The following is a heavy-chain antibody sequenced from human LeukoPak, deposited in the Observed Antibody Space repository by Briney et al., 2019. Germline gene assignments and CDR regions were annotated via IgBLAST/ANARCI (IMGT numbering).Heavy chain of an antibody. D-gene: IGHD3-22*01. CDR1: GFTFSNAW. J-gene: IGHJ4*02. CDR3: TTGNYDSSGYCDY. CDR2: IKSKTDGGTT. V-gene: IGHV3-15*01. Sequence: GGSLRLSCAASGFTFSNAWMSWVRQAPGKGLEWVGRIKSKTDGGTTDYAVPVKGRFTISRDDSKNTLYLQMNSLKTEHTAVYYCTTGNYDSSGYCDYWGQGTLVTVSS.